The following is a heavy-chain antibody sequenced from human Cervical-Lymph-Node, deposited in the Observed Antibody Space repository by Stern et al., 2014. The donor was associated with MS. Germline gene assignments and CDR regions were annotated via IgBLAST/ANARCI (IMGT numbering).Heavy chain of an antibody. V-gene: IGHV3-53*01. CDR2: ITHVGST. D-gene: IGHD1-1*01. Sequence: EVQLVESGGGVIQPGGSLRLSCTASGVTVSRDYMTWVRQAPGTGLEWVSLITHVGSTFYTDSVKGRFTISRDDSKNTVYLHMTSLRAEDTAMYYCARDTSSPERSDWWGQGTLVTVSS. CDR1: GVTVSRDY. CDR3: ARDTSSPERSDW. J-gene: IGHJ4*02.